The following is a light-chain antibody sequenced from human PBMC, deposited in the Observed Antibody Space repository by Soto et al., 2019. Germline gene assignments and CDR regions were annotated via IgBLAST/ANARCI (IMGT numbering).Light chain of an antibody. CDR2: DAS. V-gene: IGKV3-11*01. Sequence: EIVLTQSPATLSLSPGDSATLSCRASQSVTSYLAWYQQKPGQAPRLLIYDASNRATGIPARFSGSGSGTEVTLAISSLEPEDFAVYYCQQRSNWPRTFGGGTKVEIK. J-gene: IGKJ4*01. CDR1: QSVTSY. CDR3: QQRSNWPRT.